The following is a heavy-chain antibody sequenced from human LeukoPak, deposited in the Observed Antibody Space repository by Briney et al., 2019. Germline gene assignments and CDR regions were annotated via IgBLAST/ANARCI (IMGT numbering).Heavy chain of an antibody. J-gene: IGHJ5*02. D-gene: IGHD4-11*01. V-gene: IGHV3-23*01. CDR2: ISGTGGTT. CDR1: GFILTNYA. CDR3: AKWTDYRGGWFDP. Sequence: PGGSLRLSCAASGFILTNYAMSWVRQPPGKGLEWVSSISGTGGTTFYADSVKGWFTISRDNSKSTLYLQMTNLRAEDTAVYYCAKWTDYRGGWFDPWGQGTLVTVSS.